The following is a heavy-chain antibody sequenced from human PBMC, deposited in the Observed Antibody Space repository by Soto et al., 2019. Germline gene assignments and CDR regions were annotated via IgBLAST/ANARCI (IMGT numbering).Heavy chain of an antibody. CDR1: GGTFSSYA. J-gene: IGHJ6*02. CDR2: IIPIFGTA. V-gene: IGHV1-69*13. Sequence: GASVKVSCKASGGTFSSYAISWVRQAPGQGLEWMGGIIPIFGTANYAQKFQGRVTITADESTSTAYMELSSLRSEDTAVYYCARSNEYSSSYYYYYYGMDVWGQGTTVTVSS. D-gene: IGHD6-6*01. CDR3: ARSNEYSSSYYYYYYGMDV.